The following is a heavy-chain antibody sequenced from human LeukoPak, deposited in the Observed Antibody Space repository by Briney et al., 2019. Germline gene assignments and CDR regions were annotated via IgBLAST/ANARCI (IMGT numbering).Heavy chain of an antibody. V-gene: IGHV3-49*04. CDR1: GFTFGDYG. J-gene: IGHJ5*01. Sequence: GGSLRLSCTASGFTFGDYGVNWVRQAPGKGLEWVGFIRRKAHDDTPQYAAYVQGRFTISRDDSKSAAYLQMNSLKTEDTGVYYCVRAGGYVNWFDSRGQGTLVTVSS. D-gene: IGHD5-12*01. CDR2: IRRKAHDDTP. CDR3: VRAGGYVNWFDS.